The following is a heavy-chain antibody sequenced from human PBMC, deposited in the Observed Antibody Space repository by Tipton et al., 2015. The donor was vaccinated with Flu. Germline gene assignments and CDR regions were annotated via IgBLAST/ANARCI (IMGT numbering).Heavy chain of an antibody. CDR2: MYSSGTT. D-gene: IGHD2-15*01. CDR3: ARRSCSGGTCYYFDY. V-gene: IGHV4-4*07. Sequence: TLSLTCTVSGGSISSFYWSWIRQPAGKGLEWIGRMYSSGTTKYNPSLKSRVTMSVDTSKNEFSLTVSSVSAADTAVYYGARRSCSGGTCYYFDYWGKGTLVTVSS. J-gene: IGHJ4*02. CDR1: GGSISSFY.